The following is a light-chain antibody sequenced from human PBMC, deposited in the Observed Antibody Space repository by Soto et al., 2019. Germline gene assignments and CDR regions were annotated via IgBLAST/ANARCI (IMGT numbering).Light chain of an antibody. CDR3: QVWDISSDHVV. J-gene: IGLJ2*01. CDR1: NIGSKS. Sequence: SYELTQPPSVSVAPGQTARITCGGNNIGSKSVHWYQQKPGQAPVMVVYDDSDRPSGIPEPVSGSNAGNKATLTISRVEAGDEADYYCQVWDISSDHVVFGGGTKLTVL. V-gene: IGLV3-21*02. CDR2: DDS.